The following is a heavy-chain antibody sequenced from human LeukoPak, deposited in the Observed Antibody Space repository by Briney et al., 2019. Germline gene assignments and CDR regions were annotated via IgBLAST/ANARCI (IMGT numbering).Heavy chain of an antibody. V-gene: IGHV4-39*07. CDR3: ARDVVAAAGTWDY. CDR2: IAYSGHT. CDR1: GGSISNSKYY. J-gene: IGHJ4*02. D-gene: IGHD6-13*01. Sequence: SETLSLTCTVSGGSISNSKYYWGWIRQPPGKGLEWIASIAYSGHTYYNPSLKSRVTMSVDTSKNQFSLKLSSVTAADTAVYYCARDVVAAAGTWDYWGQGTLVTVSS.